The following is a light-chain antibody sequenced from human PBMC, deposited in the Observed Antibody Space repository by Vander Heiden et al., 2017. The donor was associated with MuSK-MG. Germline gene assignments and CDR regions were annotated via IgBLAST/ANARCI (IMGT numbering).Light chain of an antibody. CDR1: QIVSSN. V-gene: IGKV3-15*01. CDR3: QQYDNWPLT. J-gene: IGKJ4*01. Sequence: IVMSQSPPTLSVSPGDRVTLSCRASQIVSSNLAWYQQKPGQAPRLLIYGASARATGIPARFSGSGSGTEFSLTISSLQAEDFAVYFCQQYDNWPLTFGGGTKVEIK. CDR2: GAS.